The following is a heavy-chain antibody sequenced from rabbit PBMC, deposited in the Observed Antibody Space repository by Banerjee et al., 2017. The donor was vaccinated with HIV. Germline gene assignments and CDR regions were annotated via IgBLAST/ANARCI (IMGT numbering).Heavy chain of an antibody. Sequence: QSLEESGGDLVKPGASLTLTCTASGFSFSSSYWICWVRQAPGKGLEWIGCIDVGNTNTFYASWVSGRFTTSKTSSTTVTLQMTSLTAADTATYFCARGLSDSYYLALWGQGTLVTVS. J-gene: IGHJ4*01. D-gene: IGHD2-1*01. CDR2: IDVGNTNT. CDR1: GFSFSSSYW. V-gene: IGHV1S40*01. CDR3: ARGLSDSYYLAL.